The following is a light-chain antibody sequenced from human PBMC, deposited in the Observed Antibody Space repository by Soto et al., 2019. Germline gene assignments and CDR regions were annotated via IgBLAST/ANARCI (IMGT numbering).Light chain of an antibody. CDR3: MQALQTPYT. CDR1: QSLLYSNGYNY. V-gene: IGKV2-28*01. Sequence: DIVMTQSPLSLPVTPGESASISCRSSQSLLYSNGYNYLDWYLQKPGQSPQLLIYLGSNRASGVPDRFSGSGSGTEFTLKISRVEAEDVGVYYCMQALQTPYTFGQGTKLEIK. J-gene: IGKJ2*01. CDR2: LGS.